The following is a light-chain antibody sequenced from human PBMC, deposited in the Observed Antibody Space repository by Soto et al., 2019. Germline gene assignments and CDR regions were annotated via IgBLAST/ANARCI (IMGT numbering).Light chain of an antibody. J-gene: IGKJ3*01. CDR1: QGIRNF. Sequence: DIQMTQSPTSLSVSVGDRVTITCRASQGIRNFVAWYQQKPGKAPKLLIYAASTLQSGVPSRFSGSGSGTDFPLTINSLQPEDVATYSCQKYSSVPVFGPGTKVEIK. CDR3: QKYSSVPV. V-gene: IGKV1-27*01. CDR2: AAS.